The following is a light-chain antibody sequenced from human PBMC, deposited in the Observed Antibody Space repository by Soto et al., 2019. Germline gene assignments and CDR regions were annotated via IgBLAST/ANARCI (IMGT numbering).Light chain of an antibody. Sequence: DIVITQSPLSLPVTPGEPASISCRSSQSLLQSNGYNYLDWYLQKPGQSPQLLIYLGSNRASGVPDRFSGSGSGTDFTLKISRVEAEDVGVYYCMQAQQIPRTFGQGTKVEIK. V-gene: IGKV2-28*01. CDR2: LGS. CDR3: MQAQQIPRT. CDR1: QSLLQSNGYNY. J-gene: IGKJ1*01.